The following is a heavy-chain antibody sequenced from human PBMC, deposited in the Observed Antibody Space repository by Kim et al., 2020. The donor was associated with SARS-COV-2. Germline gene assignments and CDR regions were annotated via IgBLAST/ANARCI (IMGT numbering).Heavy chain of an antibody. CDR2: IYYSGST. V-gene: IGHV4-39*07. D-gene: IGHD6-13*01. J-gene: IGHJ3*01. Sequence: SETLSLTCTVSGGSISSSSYYWGWIRQPPGKGLEWIGSIYYSGSTYYNPSLKSRVTISVDTSKNQFSLKLSSVTAADTAVYYCARDLRVAAAFSPWGQGTMVTVSS. CDR3: ARDLRVAAAFSP. CDR1: GGSISSSSYY.